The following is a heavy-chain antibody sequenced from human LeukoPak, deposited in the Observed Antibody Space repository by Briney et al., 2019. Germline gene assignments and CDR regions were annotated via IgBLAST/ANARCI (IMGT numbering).Heavy chain of an antibody. CDR2: ISSSGSTI. V-gene: IGHV3-48*03. D-gene: IGHD3-10*01. J-gene: IGHJ5*02. CDR1: GFTFSSYE. Sequence: GGSLRLSCAASGFTFSSYEMNWVRQAPGKGLEWVSYISSSGSTIYYADSVKGRFTISRDNAKNSLYLQMNSLRAEDTAGYYCARGSRYYGSGAWFDPWGQGTLVTVSS. CDR3: ARGSRYYGSGAWFDP.